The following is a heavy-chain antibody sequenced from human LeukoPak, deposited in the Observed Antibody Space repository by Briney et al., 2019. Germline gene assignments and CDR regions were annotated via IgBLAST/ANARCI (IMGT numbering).Heavy chain of an antibody. Sequence: GASVKVSCKASGYTFTSYDINWVRQAPGQGLEWMGGIIPIFGTANYAQKFQGRVTITTDESTSTAYMELSGLRSEDTAVYYCVYDQSKKKQLTGYFDYWGQGTLVTVSS. V-gene: IGHV1-69*05. CDR1: GYTFTSYD. CDR2: IIPIFGTA. J-gene: IGHJ4*02. CDR3: VYDQSKKKQLTGYFDY. D-gene: IGHD2/OR15-2a*01.